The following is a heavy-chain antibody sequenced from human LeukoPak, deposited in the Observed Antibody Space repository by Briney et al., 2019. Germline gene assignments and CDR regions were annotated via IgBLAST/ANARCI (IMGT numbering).Heavy chain of an antibody. CDR1: AYSFSSGYY. V-gene: IGHV4-38-2*02. D-gene: IGHD2-21*02. Sequence: PSETLSLTCTVSAYSFSSGYYWGWIRQPPGKGLEWIGSIYHSGSTYYNPSLKSRVTISVDTSKSQFSLKLSSVTAADTAVYYCARIGDLSADAFDIWGQGTMVTVSS. CDR2: IYHSGST. CDR3: ARIGDLSADAFDI. J-gene: IGHJ3*02.